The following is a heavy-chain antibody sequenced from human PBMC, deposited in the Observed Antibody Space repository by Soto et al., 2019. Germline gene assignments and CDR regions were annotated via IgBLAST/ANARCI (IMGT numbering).Heavy chain of an antibody. CDR3: ARDRLMATAGTARHYFGLDV. J-gene: IGHJ6*02. V-gene: IGHV4-31*03. D-gene: IGHD5-18*01. CDR2: IYYSGNT. CDR1: GGSISCGGYY. Sequence: TLYLTLPVSGGSISCGGYYWSWVRHNPRRGLEWIGNIYYSGNTYYNPSLKSRLTISVDTSKNQFSLNLSSVTAADTAVYYCARDRLMATAGTARHYFGLDVWGQGTTVT.